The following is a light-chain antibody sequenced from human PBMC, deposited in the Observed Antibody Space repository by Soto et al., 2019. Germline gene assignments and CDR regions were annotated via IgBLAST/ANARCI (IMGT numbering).Light chain of an antibody. CDR2: GAS. CDR1: ESVSDNY. V-gene: IGKV3-20*01. J-gene: IGKJ4*01. CDR3: QQYGSSPLT. Sequence: EIVLTQSPGTLSLSPGERATLSCRASESVSDNYLAWYQQRSGQAPRLVIYGASSRASAVPDRFSGSGADFTLTISRLEPEDFAVYYCQQYGSSPLTFGGGTKVDIK.